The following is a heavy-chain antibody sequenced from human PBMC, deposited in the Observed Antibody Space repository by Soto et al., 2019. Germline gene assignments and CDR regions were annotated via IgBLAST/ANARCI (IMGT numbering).Heavy chain of an antibody. J-gene: IGHJ6*03. CDR3: ATSGHCSGGSCLYYYYYYYMDV. D-gene: IGHD2-15*01. Sequence: AASVKVSCKASGYTFTSYAMHWVRQAPGQRLEWMGWINAGNGNTKYSQKFQGRVTITRDTSASTAYMELSSLRSEDTAVYYCATSGHCSGGSCLYYYYYYYMDVWGRGTTVTVSS. V-gene: IGHV1-3*01. CDR1: GYTFTSYA. CDR2: INAGNGNT.